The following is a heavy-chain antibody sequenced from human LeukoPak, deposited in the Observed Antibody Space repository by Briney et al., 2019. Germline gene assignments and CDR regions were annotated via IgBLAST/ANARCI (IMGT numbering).Heavy chain of an antibody. CDR2: INQSGST. CDR3: ARGATRSPSRVPAYYYYMDV. J-gene: IGHJ6*03. D-gene: IGHD2-2*01. Sequence: HPSETLSLTYAVYGGSFSGYYSSWIRQPPGKGLEWIGEINQSGSTNYNPSLKSRVTISVDTSKNQFSLKLSSVTAADTAVYYCARGATRSPSRVPAYYYYMDVWGKGTTVTVSS. CDR1: GGSFSGYY. V-gene: IGHV4-34*01.